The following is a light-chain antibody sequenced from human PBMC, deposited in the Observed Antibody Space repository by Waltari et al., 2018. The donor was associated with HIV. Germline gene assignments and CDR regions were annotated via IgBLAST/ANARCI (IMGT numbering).Light chain of an antibody. CDR2: YDD. CDR3: AAWDDSLNGYV. J-gene: IGLJ1*01. Sequence: QSVLTQPPSVSEAPRQRVTISCSGSSSNIGSNAVHWYQQVPGKAPKLLIYYDDPLSAGISDRFSGSKSGTSASLAIRGLQSEDEADYYCAAWDDSLNGYVFGSGTTVTVL. CDR1: SSNIGSNA. V-gene: IGLV1-36*01.